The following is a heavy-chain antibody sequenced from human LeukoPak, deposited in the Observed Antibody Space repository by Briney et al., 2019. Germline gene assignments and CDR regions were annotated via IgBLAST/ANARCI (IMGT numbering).Heavy chain of an antibody. CDR1: GDSLSNNNVA. CDR2: TYYRPKFNT. D-gene: IGHD3-10*01. J-gene: IGHJ4*02. V-gene: IGHV6-1*01. Sequence: SQTLSLTCAISGDSLSNNNVAWNWIRQSPSRGLEWLGRTYYRPKFNTDYAVSVKSRIAINSDTSKNQFSLQLNSVTPEDTGVYYRARGSHGSFDYWGQGTLVTVSS. CDR3: ARGSHGSFDY.